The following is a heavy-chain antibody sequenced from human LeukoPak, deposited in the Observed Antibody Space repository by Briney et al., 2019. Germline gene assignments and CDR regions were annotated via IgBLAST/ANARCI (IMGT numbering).Heavy chain of an antibody. CDR1: GGSISSGGYS. J-gene: IGHJ4*02. CDR2: IYHSGST. Sequence: SETLSLTCAVSGGSISSGGYSWSWIRQPPGKGLEWIGYIYHSGSTYYNPSLKSRVTISVDTSKNQFSLKLSSVTAADTAVYYCARGPAGVIDYWGQGTLVTASS. CDR3: ARGPAGVIDY. D-gene: IGHD3-3*01. V-gene: IGHV4-30-2*01.